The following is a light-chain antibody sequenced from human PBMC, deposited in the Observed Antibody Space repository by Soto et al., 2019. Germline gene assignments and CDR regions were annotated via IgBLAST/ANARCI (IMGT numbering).Light chain of an antibody. Sequence: QSALTQPPSAPGSPGQSVTISCTGTSSDVGAYNYVSWYQQHPGKAPKLMIYEVSKRPSGVPDRFSGSKSGNTASLTVSGLQTEDEADYYCSSKRGRNSYVFGTGTKPPS. CDR1: SSDVGAYNY. J-gene: IGLJ1*01. V-gene: IGLV2-8*01. CDR2: EVS. CDR3: SSKRGRNSYV.